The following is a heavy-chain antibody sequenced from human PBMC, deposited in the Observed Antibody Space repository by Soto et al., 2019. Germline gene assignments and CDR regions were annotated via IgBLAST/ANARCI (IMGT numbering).Heavy chain of an antibody. CDR2: IYPGDSDT. Sequence: GESLKISCKGSGYSFTSYWIGWVRQMPGKGLEWMGIIYPGDSDTRYSPSFQGQVTISADKSISTAYLQWSSLKASDTAMYYCARLEYYYGSGTRNYYYYYYMDVWGKGTTVTVSS. V-gene: IGHV5-51*01. CDR1: GYSFTSYW. D-gene: IGHD3-10*01. J-gene: IGHJ6*03. CDR3: ARLEYYYGSGTRNYYYYYYMDV.